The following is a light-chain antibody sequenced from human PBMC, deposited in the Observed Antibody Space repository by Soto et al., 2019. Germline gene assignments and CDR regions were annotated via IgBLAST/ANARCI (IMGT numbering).Light chain of an antibody. CDR1: SSDVGGYNY. CDR2: EVS. CDR3: SSYGGSNPVV. V-gene: IGLV2-8*01. Sequence: QSVLTQPPSASGSPGQSVTISCTGSSSDVGGYNYVSWYQQHPGKAPKLMIYEVSKRTSGVPDRLSGSKSGNTASLTVSVLHAEDEVDYYCSSYGGSNPVVFGGGTKLTVL. J-gene: IGLJ2*01.